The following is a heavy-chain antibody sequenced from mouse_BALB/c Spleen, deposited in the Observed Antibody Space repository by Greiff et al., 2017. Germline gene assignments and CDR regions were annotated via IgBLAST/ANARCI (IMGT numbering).Heavy chain of an antibody. CDR2: INSNGGST. CDR3: ARAYGNYFAY. V-gene: IGHV5-6-3*01. CDR1: GFTFSSYG. J-gene: IGHJ3*01. D-gene: IGHD2-1*01. Sequence: EVQLVESGGGLVQPGGSLKLSCAASGFTFSSYGMSWVRQTPDKRLELVATINSNGGSTYYPDSVKGRFTISRDNAKNTLYLQMSSLKSEDTAMYYGARAYGNYFAYWGQGTLVTVSA.